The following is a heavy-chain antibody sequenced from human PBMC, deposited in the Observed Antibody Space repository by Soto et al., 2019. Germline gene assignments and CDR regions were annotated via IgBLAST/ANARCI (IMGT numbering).Heavy chain of an antibody. V-gene: IGHV4-59*01. J-gene: IGHJ4*02. CDR2: IYYSGST. CDR1: GGSISSYY. CDR3: ARAKGTMSTGYYFDY. Sequence: SETLSLTCTVSGGSISSYYCSWMRQPPGKGLEWIGYIYYSGSTNYNPSLKSRVTISVDTSKNQFSLKLSSVTAADTAVYYCARAKGTMSTGYYFDYWGQGTLVTVSS. D-gene: IGHD3-22*01.